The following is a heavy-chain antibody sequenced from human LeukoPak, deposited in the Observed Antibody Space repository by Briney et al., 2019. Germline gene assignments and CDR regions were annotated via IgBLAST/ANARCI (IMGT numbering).Heavy chain of an antibody. CDR1: GGSISSYY. CDR3: AGVFDFWSGYYQGYYFDY. CDR2: IYYSGST. Sequence: SETLSLTCTVSGGSISSYYWSWIRQPPGKGLEWIGYIYYSGSTNYNPSLKSRVTISVDTSKNQFSLKLSSVTAADTAVYYCAGVFDFWSGYYQGYYFDYWGQGTLVTVSS. J-gene: IGHJ4*02. V-gene: IGHV4-59*01. D-gene: IGHD3-3*01.